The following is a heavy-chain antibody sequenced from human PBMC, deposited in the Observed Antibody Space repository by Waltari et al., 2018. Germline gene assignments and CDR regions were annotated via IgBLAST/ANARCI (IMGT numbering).Heavy chain of an antibody. CDR1: GGSISSGGYS. D-gene: IGHD2-15*01. J-gene: IGHJ6*03. Sequence: QLQLQESGSGLVKPSQTLSLTCAVSGGSISSGGYSWSWIRQPPGKGLDWIGYIYHSGSTYYNPSLKSRVTISVDRSKHPFSLKLSSVTAADTAVYYCARAENVVPDYYYYMDVWGNGTTVTVSS. CDR3: ARAENVVPDYYYYMDV. CDR2: IYHSGST. V-gene: IGHV4-30-2*01.